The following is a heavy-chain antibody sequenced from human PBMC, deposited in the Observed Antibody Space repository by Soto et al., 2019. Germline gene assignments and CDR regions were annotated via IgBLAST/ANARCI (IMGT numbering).Heavy chain of an antibody. Sequence: PGGSLRLSCAASGFTFSSYWMSWVRQAPGKGLEWVANIKQDGSEKYYVDSVKGRFTISRDNAKNSLYLQMNNLRAEDTAVYYCAREKDAVAGPQGGNYYYYYGMDVWGQGPTVTVSS. CDR2: IKQDGSEK. CDR1: GFTFSSYW. J-gene: IGHJ6*02. CDR3: AREKDAVAGPQGGNYYYYYGMDV. D-gene: IGHD6-19*01. V-gene: IGHV3-7*01.